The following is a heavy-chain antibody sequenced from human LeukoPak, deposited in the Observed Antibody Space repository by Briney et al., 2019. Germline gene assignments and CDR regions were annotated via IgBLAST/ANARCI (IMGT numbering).Heavy chain of an antibody. CDR3: ARDLTVTTLLTHMDV. D-gene: IGHD4-11*01. CDR1: GYTFTSYG. CDR2: ISAYNGNT. V-gene: IGHV1-18*01. J-gene: IGHJ6*03. Sequence: ASAKVSCKASGYTFTSYGISWVRQAPGQGLEWMGCISAYNGNTNYAQKLQGRVTMTTDTSTSTAYMELRSLRSDDTAVYYCARDLTVTTLLTHMDVWGKGTTVTVSS.